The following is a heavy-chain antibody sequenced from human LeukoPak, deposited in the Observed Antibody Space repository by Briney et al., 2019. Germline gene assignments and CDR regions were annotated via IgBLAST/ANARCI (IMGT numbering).Heavy chain of an antibody. V-gene: IGHV1-3*01. CDR1: GYTFTSYA. Sequence: GASVKVSCKASGYTFTSYAMHWVRQAPGQRLEWMGWINAGNGNTKYSQKFQGRVTITRDTSASTAYMELSSLRSEDTAVYYCARAKPVTTSPLGYWGQGTLVTVSS. J-gene: IGHJ4*02. CDR2: INAGNGNT. CDR3: ARAKPVTTSPLGY. D-gene: IGHD4-11*01.